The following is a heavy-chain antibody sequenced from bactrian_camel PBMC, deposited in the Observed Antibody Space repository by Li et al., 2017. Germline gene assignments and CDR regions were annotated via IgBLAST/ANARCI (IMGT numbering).Heavy chain of an antibody. J-gene: IGHJ6*01. CDR1: GDAVNSYC. Sequence: QVQLVESGGGSVQAGGSLRLFCAASGDAVNSYCMTWFRQAPGKEREGIAVMYGTDDIMYTDSVKGRFSISKNSTKNVLYLDMNRLSSEDTAIYYCAAMPLSCYKISELEAGIEFGYLGQGTQVTVS. CDR3: AAMPLSCYKISELEAGIEFGY. D-gene: IGHD6*01. V-gene: IGHV3S1*01. CDR2: MYGTDDI.